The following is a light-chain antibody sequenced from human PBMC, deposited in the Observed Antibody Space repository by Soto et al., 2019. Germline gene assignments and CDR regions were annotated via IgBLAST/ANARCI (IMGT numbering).Light chain of an antibody. CDR2: DDS. CDR1: SSDVGGYNY. J-gene: IGLJ2*01. V-gene: IGLV2-11*01. Sequence: QSVLTQPRSVSGAPGQSVTISCTGTSSDVGGYNYVSWYQQHPGKAPKLLIYDDSKRPSGVRDRFSGSKSGNTASLTISGLRADDEADYHCCSYAGTFVVFGGGTQLTVL. CDR3: CSYAGTFVV.